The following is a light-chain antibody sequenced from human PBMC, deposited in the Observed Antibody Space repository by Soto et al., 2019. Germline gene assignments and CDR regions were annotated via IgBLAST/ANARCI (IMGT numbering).Light chain of an antibody. CDR3: QQYNSYSPT. CDR2: DAS. V-gene: IGKV1-5*01. CDR1: QSVSTW. Sequence: DIQTTQSPSSLSASVGDTVTITCWASQSVSTWLAWYQQKPGKAPKLLIYDASKLESGVPSRFSGSGSGTELTLTISGLQAEDSATYYCQQYNSYSPTFGQGT. J-gene: IGKJ1*01.